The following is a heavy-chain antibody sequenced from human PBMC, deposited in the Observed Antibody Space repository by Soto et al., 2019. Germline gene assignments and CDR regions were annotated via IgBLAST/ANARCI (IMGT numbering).Heavy chain of an antibody. CDR2: ISAYNGNT. Sequence: ASVKVSCKASGYTFTSYGISWVRQAPGQGLEWMGWISAYNGNTNYAQKLQGRVTMTTDTSASTAYMELRSLRSDDTAVYYCAREDPRPLYYYGMDVWGQGTTVTVSS. CDR3: AREDPRPLYYYGMDV. J-gene: IGHJ6*02. CDR1: GYTFTSYG. D-gene: IGHD6-6*01. V-gene: IGHV1-18*01.